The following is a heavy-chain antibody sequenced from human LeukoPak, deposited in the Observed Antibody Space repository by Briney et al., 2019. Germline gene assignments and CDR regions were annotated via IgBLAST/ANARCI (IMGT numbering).Heavy chain of an antibody. CDR2: IYSGGST. Sequence: GGSLRLSCAASGFTFSSYFIHWVRQAPGKGLEWVSVIYSGGSTYYADSVKGRFTISRDNSKNTLYLQMNSLRAEDAAVYYCARVSGDQDYYYYYMDVWGKGTTVTVSS. V-gene: IGHV3-53*01. CDR3: ARVSGDQDYYYYYMDV. J-gene: IGHJ6*03. D-gene: IGHD7-27*01. CDR1: GFTFSSYF.